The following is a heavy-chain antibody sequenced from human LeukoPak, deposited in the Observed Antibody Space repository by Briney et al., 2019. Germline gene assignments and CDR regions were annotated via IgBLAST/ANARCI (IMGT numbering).Heavy chain of an antibody. CDR2: INHSGST. J-gene: IGHJ4*02. Sequence: SETLSLTCAVYGGSFSGYYWSWIRQPPGKGLEWIGEINHSGSTNYNPSLKSRVTISVDPSKNQFSLKLSSVTAADTAVYYCAREVLLWFGESPFDYWGQGTLVTVSS. CDR3: AREVLLWFGESPFDY. D-gene: IGHD3-10*01. CDR1: GGSFSGYY. V-gene: IGHV4-34*01.